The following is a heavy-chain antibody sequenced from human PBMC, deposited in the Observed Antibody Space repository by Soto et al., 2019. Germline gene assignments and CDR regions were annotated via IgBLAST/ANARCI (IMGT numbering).Heavy chain of an antibody. CDR3: ASKGAWYRDYFDY. J-gene: IGHJ4*02. CDR2: IIPIFGTA. Sequence: ASVKVSCKASGGTFSSYAISWVRQAPGQGLEWMGGIIPIFGTANYAQKFQGRVTITTDKSTSTAYMELSSLRSEDTAVYYCASKGAWYRDYFDYWGQGTLVTVSS. CDR1: GGTFSSYA. D-gene: IGHD6-13*01. V-gene: IGHV1-69*05.